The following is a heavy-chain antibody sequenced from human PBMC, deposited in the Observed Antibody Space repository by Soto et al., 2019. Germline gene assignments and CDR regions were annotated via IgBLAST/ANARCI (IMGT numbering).Heavy chain of an antibody. V-gene: IGHV3-64*02. D-gene: IGHD6-19*01. CDR1: GFTFSTSA. CDR2: ISSNGGST. Sequence: PGGSLRLSCSASGFTFSTSAMHWVRQAPGKGLEYVSAISSNGGSTYYADSVKGRFTISRDNSKNTLYLQMGSLRAEDMAVYYCARVNSWPDSSGPITGWFDYWGQGTLVTVSS. J-gene: IGHJ4*02. CDR3: ARVNSWPDSSGPITGWFDY.